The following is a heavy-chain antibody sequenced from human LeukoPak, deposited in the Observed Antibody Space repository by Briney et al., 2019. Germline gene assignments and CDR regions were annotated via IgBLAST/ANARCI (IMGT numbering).Heavy chain of an antibody. J-gene: IGHJ4*02. D-gene: IGHD1-26*01. CDR3: TTERRGSRELTNFDY. CDR1: GFTFSNAW. V-gene: IGHV3-15*01. Sequence: GGSLRLSXAASGFTFSNAWMSWVRQAPGKGLEWVGRIKSKTDGGTTDYAAPVKGRFTISRDDSKNTLYLQMNSLKTEDTAVYYCTTERRGSRELTNFDYWGQGTLVTVSS. CDR2: IKSKTDGGTT.